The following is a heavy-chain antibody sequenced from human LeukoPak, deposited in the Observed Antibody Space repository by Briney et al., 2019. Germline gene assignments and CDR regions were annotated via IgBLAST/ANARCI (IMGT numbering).Heavy chain of an antibody. D-gene: IGHD5-18*01. V-gene: IGHV7-4-1*02. CDR3: ARRGYSYGYYWFDP. CDR1: GYTFTSYA. Sequence: ASVKVSCEASGYTFTSYAMNWVRQAPGQGLEWMGWINTNTGNPTYAQGFTGRFVFSVDTSVSTAYLKISSLKAEDTAVYYCARRGYSYGYYWFDPWGQGTLVTVSS. CDR2: INTNTGNP. J-gene: IGHJ5*02.